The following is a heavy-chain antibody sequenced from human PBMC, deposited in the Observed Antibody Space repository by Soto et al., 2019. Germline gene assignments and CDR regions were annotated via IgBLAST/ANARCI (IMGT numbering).Heavy chain of an antibody. J-gene: IGHJ4*02. Sequence: QVQLQESGPGLVKPSQTLSLTCTVSGGSISSGGYYWSWIRQHPGKGLEWIGYIYYSGSTCYNPSLKSRVTISVDTSKNQFSLMLSSVTAADTAVYYCASRGPELVIDYWGQGTLVTVSS. V-gene: IGHV4-31*03. D-gene: IGHD3-9*01. CDR3: ASRGPELVIDY. CDR2: IYYSGST. CDR1: GGSISSGGYY.